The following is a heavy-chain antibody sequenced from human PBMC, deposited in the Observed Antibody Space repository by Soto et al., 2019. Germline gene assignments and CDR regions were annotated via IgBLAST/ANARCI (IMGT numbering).Heavy chain of an antibody. CDR1: GGSFSGYY. CDR2: INHSGST. D-gene: IGHD3-3*01. CDR3: ARVVISGFWSGLLDY. V-gene: IGHV4-34*01. J-gene: IGHJ4*02. Sequence: SETLSLTCAVYGGSFSGYYWSWIRQPPGKGLEWIGEINHSGSTNYNPSLKSRVTISVDTSKNQFSPKLSSVTATDTAVYYCARVVISGFWSGLLDYWGQGTLVTVSS.